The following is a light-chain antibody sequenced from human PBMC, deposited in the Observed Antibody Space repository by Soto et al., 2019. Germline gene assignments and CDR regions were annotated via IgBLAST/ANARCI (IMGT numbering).Light chain of an antibody. CDR1: NIGTYS. Sequence: SYELTQPPSVSVAPGQTATITCGGNNIGTYSVQWYQQRPGQAPVLVVYEDSDRPSGIPERFSGSNSGNTATLIISRVEAGDEADYYCQVWDTTSDWVFGGWTQLTVL. CDR3: QVWDTTSDWV. J-gene: IGLJ3*02. V-gene: IGLV3-21*02. CDR2: EDS.